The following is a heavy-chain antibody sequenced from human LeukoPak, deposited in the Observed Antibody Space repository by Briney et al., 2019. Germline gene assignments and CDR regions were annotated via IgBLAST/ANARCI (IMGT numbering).Heavy chain of an antibody. CDR3: ARDRLHYDSLTGYPAD. D-gene: IGHD3-9*01. CDR1: GFTSSTYS. CDR2: ISSSSSYI. J-gene: IGHJ4*02. Sequence: GGSLRLSCTASGFTSSTYSMNWVRQAPGKGLEWVSSISSSSSYIYYADSVKGRFTISRDNAENSLYLQMNSLTAEDTAVYYCARDRLHYDSLTGYPADWGQGTLVTVSS. V-gene: IGHV3-21*01.